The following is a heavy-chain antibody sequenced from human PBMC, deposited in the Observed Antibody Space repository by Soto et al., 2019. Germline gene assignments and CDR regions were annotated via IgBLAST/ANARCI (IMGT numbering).Heavy chain of an antibody. V-gene: IGHV3-30*18. D-gene: IGHD6-6*01. J-gene: IGHJ6*02. CDR1: GFTFSGYG. CDR3: AKGSSSVYYYYYGIDV. Sequence: GGSLRLSCVASGFTFSGYGMHWVRQAPGKGLEWVAVMSNDGSNKYYADSVKGRFTIARDNSKNMLYLQMNSLRTEDTAVYYCAKGSSSVYYYYYGIDVWGQGTTVTVSS. CDR2: MSNDGSNK.